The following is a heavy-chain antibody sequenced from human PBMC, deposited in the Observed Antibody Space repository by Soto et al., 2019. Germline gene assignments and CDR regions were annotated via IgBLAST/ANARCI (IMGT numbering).Heavy chain of an antibody. CDR2: IWYDVSNK. J-gene: IGHJ6*02. CDR1: GFTFSSYG. Sequence: RLSCAASGFTFSSYGMHWVRQAPGKGLEWVAVIWYDVSNKYYADSVKGRFTISRDNSKNTLYLQMNSLRAEDTAVYYCARARITIFGVVITYGMDVWGHGTTVTVSS. CDR3: ARARITIFGVVITYGMDV. V-gene: IGHV3-33*01. D-gene: IGHD3-3*01.